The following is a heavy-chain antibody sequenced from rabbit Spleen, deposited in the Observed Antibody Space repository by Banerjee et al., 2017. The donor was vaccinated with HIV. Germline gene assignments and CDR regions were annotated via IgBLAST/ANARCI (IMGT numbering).Heavy chain of an antibody. CDR3: ARDTGTSFSTYGMDL. D-gene: IGHD7-1*01. CDR2: SYAGSSGST. J-gene: IGHJ6*01. Sequence: QQQLEESGGGLVKPGGTLTLTCKASGIDFSNYYYMCWVRQAPGKGLEWIACSYAGSSGSTYSAIWAKGRFTISKTSSTTVTLQMTSLTAADTATYFCARDTGTSFSTYGMDLWGPGTLVTVS. CDR1: GIDFSNYYY. V-gene: IGHV1S45*01.